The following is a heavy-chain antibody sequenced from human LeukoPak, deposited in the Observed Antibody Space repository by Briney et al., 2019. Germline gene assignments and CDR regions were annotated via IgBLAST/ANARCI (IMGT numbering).Heavy chain of an antibody. CDR3: ARVVRTTEYYFDY. CDR2: IYHSGST. Sequence: SSGTLSLTCTVSGYSISSGYYWGWIRQPPGKGLEWIGSIYHSGSTYYNPSLKSRVTISVDTSKNQFSLKLSSVTAADTAVYYCARVVRTTEYYFDYWGQGTLVTVSS. CDR1: GYSISSGYY. V-gene: IGHV4-38-2*02. D-gene: IGHD4-11*01. J-gene: IGHJ4*02.